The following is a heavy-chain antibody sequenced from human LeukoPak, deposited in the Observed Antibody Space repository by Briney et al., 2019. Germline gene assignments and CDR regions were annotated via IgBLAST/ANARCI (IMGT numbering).Heavy chain of an antibody. V-gene: IGHV4-30-4*08. CDR3: ARGGIAAAPFYGMDV. CDR2: IYYSGST. Sequence: SQTLSLTCTVSGGSISSGDYYWSWIRQPPGKGLDWIGYIYYSGSTNYNPSLKSRVTISVDTSKNQFSLKLSSVTAADTAVYYCARGGIAAAPFYGMDVWGQGTTVTVSS. CDR1: GGSISSGDYY. J-gene: IGHJ6*02. D-gene: IGHD6-13*01.